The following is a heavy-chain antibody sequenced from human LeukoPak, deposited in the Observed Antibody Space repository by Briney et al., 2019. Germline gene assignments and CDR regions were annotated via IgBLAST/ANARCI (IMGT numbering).Heavy chain of an antibody. J-gene: IGHJ3*02. V-gene: IGHV3-30*04. CDR3: ARSALGYCSSTSCLYAFDI. CDR1: GFTFSSYA. D-gene: IGHD2-2*01. CDR2: ISYDGSNK. Sequence: GRSLRLSCAASGFTFSSYAMHWVRQAPGKGLEWVAVISYDGSNKYYADSVKGRFTISRDNSKDTLYLQMNSLRAEDTAVYYCARSALGYCSSTSCLYAFDIWGQGTMVTVSS.